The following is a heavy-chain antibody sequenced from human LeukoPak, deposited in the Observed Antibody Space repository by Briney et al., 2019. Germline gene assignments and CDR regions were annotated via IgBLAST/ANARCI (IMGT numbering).Heavy chain of an antibody. CDR1: GFIFSNYG. J-gene: IGHJ4*02. V-gene: IGHV3-33*01. D-gene: IGHD6-19*01. CDR3: AREWGRIAVAGGPGY. CDR2: IWYVGRTK. Sequence: PGGSLRLSCEVSGFIFSNYGMHWVRQAPGKGLGWVALIWYVGRTKIHADSVSGRFTISRDNSANTLYLQMSSLRVEDTAVYYCAREWGRIAVAGGPGYWGQGALVTVSS.